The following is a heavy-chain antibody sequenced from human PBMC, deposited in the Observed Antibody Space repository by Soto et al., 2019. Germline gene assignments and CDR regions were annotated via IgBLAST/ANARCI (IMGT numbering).Heavy chain of an antibody. D-gene: IGHD2-15*01. CDR1: GGSISSSSYY. CDR3: ARRRGYCSGGSCSYYFDY. J-gene: IGHJ4*02. CDR2: IYYSGST. V-gene: IGHV4-39*01. Sequence: QLQLQESGPGLVKPSETLSLTCTVSGGSISSSSYYWGWIRQPPGKGLEWIGSIYYSGSTYYNPSLKSRVTISVDTSKNQFSLKLSSVTAADTAVYYCARRRGYCSGGSCSYYFDYWGQGTLVTVSS.